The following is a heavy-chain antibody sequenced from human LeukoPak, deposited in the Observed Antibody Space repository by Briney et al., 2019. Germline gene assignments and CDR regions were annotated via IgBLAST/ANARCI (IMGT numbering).Heavy chain of an antibody. D-gene: IGHD3-10*01. CDR2: IYYSGYT. CDR1: GGSISTYY. CDR3: AREGEIRGDYDY. V-gene: IGHV4-59*12. Sequence: SETLSLTCTFSGGSISTYYWSWIRQPPGKGLEWIGYIYYSGYTNYNPSLKSRVTISIDTSKNQFSLKLSSVTAADTAVYYCAREGEIRGDYDYWGQGTLVTVSS. J-gene: IGHJ4*02.